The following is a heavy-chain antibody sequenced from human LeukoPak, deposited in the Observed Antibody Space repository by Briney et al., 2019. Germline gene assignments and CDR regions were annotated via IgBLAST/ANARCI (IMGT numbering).Heavy chain of an antibody. Sequence: PGWSLRLSCPASGFSISTYDMTWVRPAPGKGLEWVSAISGSVSSTNYADSVKDRFTISRDNSKNTLYLQMNSLSAEDTAVYYCAKNTSGSYFDHWGQGTLVTVSS. D-gene: IGHD1-26*01. CDR3: AKNTSGSYFDH. CDR2: ISGSVSST. V-gene: IGHV3-23*01. J-gene: IGHJ4*02. CDR1: GFSISTYD.